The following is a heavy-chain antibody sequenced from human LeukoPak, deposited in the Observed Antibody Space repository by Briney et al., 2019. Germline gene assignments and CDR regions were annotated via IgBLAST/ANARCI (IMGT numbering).Heavy chain of an antibody. D-gene: IGHD2-15*01. J-gene: IGHJ4*02. Sequence: GRSLRLSCAASGFSFSSYGMHWVRQAPGKGLEWMAGISDDGSNEYYADSVRGRFTISRDNSKNMLYLQMNSMRAEDTAVYYCAGGWYFFDYCGQGTLVIVSS. V-gene: IGHV3-30*03. CDR2: ISDDGSNE. CDR1: GFSFSSYG. CDR3: AGGWYFFDY.